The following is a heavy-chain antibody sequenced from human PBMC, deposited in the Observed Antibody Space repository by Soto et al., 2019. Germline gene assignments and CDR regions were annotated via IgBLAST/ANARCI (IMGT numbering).Heavy chain of an antibody. Sequence: ASVKVSCKVSGYTLTELSMHWVRQAPGKGLEWMGGFDPEDGETIYAQKFQGRVTMTTDTSISTASMELTRLTSDDTAIYYCTRGDSTDCSNGVCSFFYNHDMDVWGQGTTVTVSS. CDR2: FDPEDGET. V-gene: IGHV1-24*01. J-gene: IGHJ6*02. CDR1: GYTLTELS. CDR3: TRGDSTDCSNGVCSFFYNHDMDV. D-gene: IGHD2-8*01.